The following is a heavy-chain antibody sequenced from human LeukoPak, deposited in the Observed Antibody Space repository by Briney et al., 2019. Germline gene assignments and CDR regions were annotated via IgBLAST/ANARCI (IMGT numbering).Heavy chain of an antibody. J-gene: IGHJ4*02. CDR3: ARGVGYSSSWYSDY. CDR2: INHSGST. V-gene: IGHV4-34*01. Sequence: PSETLSLTCAVYGGSFSGYYWSWIRQPPGEGLEWIGEINHSGSTNYNPSLKSRVTISVDTSKNQFSLKLSSVTAADTAVYYCARGVGYSSSWYSDYWGQGTLVTVSS. CDR1: GGSFSGYY. D-gene: IGHD6-13*01.